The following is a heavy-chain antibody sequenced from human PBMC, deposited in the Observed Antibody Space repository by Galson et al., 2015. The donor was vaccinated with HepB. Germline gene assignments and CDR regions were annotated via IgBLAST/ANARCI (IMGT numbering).Heavy chain of an antibody. D-gene: IGHD2-8*02. CDR2: INPYSGAT. Sequence: SVKVSCKASGYTFSGYYIHWVRQTPGQALEYLGWINPYSGATYYPRKFQGRVTMTRDMSITTAYLELRRLTSDDTAIYYCARGGRGDAVLLVGAPSPGDWFAPWGQGTLVIVSS. CDR1: GYTFSGYY. V-gene: IGHV1-2*02. CDR3: ARGGRGDAVLLVGAPSPGDWFAP. J-gene: IGHJ5*02.